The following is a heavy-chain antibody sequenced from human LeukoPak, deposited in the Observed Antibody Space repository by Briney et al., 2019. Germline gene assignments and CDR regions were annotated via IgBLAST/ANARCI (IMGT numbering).Heavy chain of an antibody. D-gene: IGHD6-6*01. CDR2: IYWDDDK. CDR1: GFSLSTSGVG. CDR3: AHRKKQLVGVFSPYFDY. J-gene: IGHJ4*02. V-gene: IGHV2-5*02. Sequence: SGPTLVKPTQTLTLTCTFSGFSLSTSGVGVGWIRQPPGKALEWLALIYWDDDKRYSPSLKSRLTITKDTSKNQVVLTMTNMDPVDTATYYCAHRKKQLVGVFSPYFDYWGQGTLVTVSS.